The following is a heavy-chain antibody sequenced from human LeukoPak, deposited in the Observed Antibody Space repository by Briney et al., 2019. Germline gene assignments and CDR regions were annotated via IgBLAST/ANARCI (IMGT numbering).Heavy chain of an antibody. V-gene: IGHV3-7*01. CDR2: IKQDGSEK. CDR3: ARIGLAIPLFDY. D-gene: IGHD3-10*01. J-gene: IGHJ4*02. Sequence: GGSLRRSCAASGFTFSSYWMSWVRQAPGKGLEWVANIKQDGSEKYYVDSVKGRFTISRDNAKNSQYLQMNSLRAEDTAVYYCARIGLAIPLFDYWGQGTLVTVSS. CDR1: GFTFSSYW.